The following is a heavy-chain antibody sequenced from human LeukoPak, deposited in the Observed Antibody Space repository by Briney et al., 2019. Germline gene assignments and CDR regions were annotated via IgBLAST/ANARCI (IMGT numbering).Heavy chain of an antibody. CDR3: ARVTYDSSGYYYPGY. J-gene: IGHJ4*02. CDR1: GGSISSGGYY. Sequence: SETLSLTCNVSGGSISSGGYYWTWIRQPPGKGLELIGFTYASGTTYYNPSLKKRVTISVHGSKNLFSLNLSSATAADTAVYYCARVTYDSSGYYYPGYWGQGTLVTVSS. CDR2: TYASGTT. D-gene: IGHD3-22*01. V-gene: IGHV4-30-2*01.